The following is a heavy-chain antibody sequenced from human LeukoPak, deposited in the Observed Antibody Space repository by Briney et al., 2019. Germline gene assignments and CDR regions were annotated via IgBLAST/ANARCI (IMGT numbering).Heavy chain of an antibody. CDR1: GGSISSSAYH. Sequence: SETLSLTCTVSGGSISSSAYHWGWIRQPPGKGLEWIGSIQYGGSTYYNPSLKSRVIIFVDTSKNQFSLNLRFVIAADTAVYYCVRLWSTDCSGGSCPYQPNYWGQGTLVTVSS. J-gene: IGHJ4*02. CDR2: IQYGGST. CDR3: VRLWSTDCSGGSCPYQPNY. V-gene: IGHV4-39*01. D-gene: IGHD2-15*01.